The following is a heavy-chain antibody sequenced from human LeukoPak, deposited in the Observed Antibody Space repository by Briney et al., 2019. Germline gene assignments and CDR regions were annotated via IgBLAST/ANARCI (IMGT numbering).Heavy chain of an antibody. CDR2: INSDGSST. CDR1: GFTFSSYW. Sequence: PGGSLRLSCAASGFTFSSYWMHWVRQAPGKGLVWVSRINSDGSSTTYADSVKGRFTISRDNAKNTLYLRMNSLRAEDTAVYYCARVEPIRLLVDYWGQGTLVTVSS. CDR3: ARVEPIRLLVDY. D-gene: IGHD3-3*01. J-gene: IGHJ4*02. V-gene: IGHV3-74*01.